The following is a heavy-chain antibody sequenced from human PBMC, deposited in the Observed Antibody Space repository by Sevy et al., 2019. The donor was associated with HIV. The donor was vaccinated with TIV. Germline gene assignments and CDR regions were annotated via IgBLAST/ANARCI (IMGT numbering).Heavy chain of an antibody. Sequence: SETLSLTCTISGGXVSSGTYXXSWIRQXPXKGLXWFGYISYSGSTKYNPSLMGRVTISGDTSSNQFFLKLSSVTAADTAVYYXARDGNRAMFYFDQWGQGTLVTVSS. CDR2: ISYSGST. J-gene: IGHJ4*02. CDR1: GGXVSSGTYX. D-gene: IGHD5-18*01. V-gene: IGHV4-61*01. CDR3: ARDGNRAMFYFDQ.